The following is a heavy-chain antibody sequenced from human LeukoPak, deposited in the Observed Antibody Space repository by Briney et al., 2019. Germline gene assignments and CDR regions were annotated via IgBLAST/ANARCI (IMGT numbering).Heavy chain of an antibody. D-gene: IGHD6-13*01. Sequence: GGSLRLSCAASGFTFSSYSMNWVRQAPGKGLEWVSSISSSSSYIYYADSVKGRFTISRDNAKSSLYLQMNSLRAEDTAVYYCARGGSSSSWALDYWGQGTLVTVSS. J-gene: IGHJ4*02. V-gene: IGHV3-21*01. CDR1: GFTFSSYS. CDR3: ARGGSSSSWALDY. CDR2: ISSSSSYI.